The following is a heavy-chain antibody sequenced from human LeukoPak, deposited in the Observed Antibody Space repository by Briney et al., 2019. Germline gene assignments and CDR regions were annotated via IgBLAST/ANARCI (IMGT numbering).Heavy chain of an antibody. D-gene: IGHD3-10*01. Sequence: SETLSLTCTVSGGPISSSRYYWGWIRQPPGKGLEWIGTIYYSGSTYYNPSLKSRVTISVDTSKNQFSLKLSSVTAADTAVCYCARLSPYMGSGSSAFPDDFWGQRTLVTVSS. V-gene: IGHV4-39*01. J-gene: IGHJ4*02. CDR2: IYYSGST. CDR1: GGPISSSRYY. CDR3: ARLSPYMGSGSSAFPDDF.